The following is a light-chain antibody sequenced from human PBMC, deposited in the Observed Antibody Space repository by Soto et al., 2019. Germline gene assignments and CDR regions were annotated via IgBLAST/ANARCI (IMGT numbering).Light chain of an antibody. CDR2: RAS. J-gene: IGKJ2*01. Sequence: DIQMTQSPSTLPASVGDRVTITCRASQSVSMWLAWYKQKPGKAPKLQIYRASSLESGVPSRFSGSGSGTEITLTISNLQPDDFATYYCQHHYTYSPETFGQGTTLDIK. V-gene: IGKV1-5*01. CDR3: QHHYTYSPET. CDR1: QSVSMW.